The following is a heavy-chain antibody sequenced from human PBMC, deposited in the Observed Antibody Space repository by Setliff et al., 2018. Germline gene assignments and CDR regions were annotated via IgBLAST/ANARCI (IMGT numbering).Heavy chain of an antibody. D-gene: IGHD3-3*01. CDR2: INQSGNT. CDR3: RFWSSYYKNDY. Sequence: PSETLSLTCTVCGGSLSDYYWGWIRQSPGKRPEWIAEINQSGNTNYNPSLNSRVSVSVDTLTNQFSLKVFSVTAADTAVYYCRFWSSYYKNDYWAQGTLVTVSS. CDR1: GGSLSDYY. J-gene: IGHJ4*02. V-gene: IGHV4-34*01.